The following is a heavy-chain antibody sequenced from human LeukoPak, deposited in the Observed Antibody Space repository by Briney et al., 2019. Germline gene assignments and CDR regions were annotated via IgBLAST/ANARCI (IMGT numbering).Heavy chain of an antibody. Sequence: HAGGSLRLSCAGSGFTFSTYWIYWVRQAPGQGLVWVSGISGDKSHTAYADSVKGRFTISRDNAKNTLHLQMNSLRDEDTAVYYCATATFYATSGYFPSWGQGTLVTVSS. V-gene: IGHV3-74*01. CDR2: ISGDKSHT. D-gene: IGHD3-22*01. CDR1: GFTFSTYW. CDR3: ATATFYATSGYFPS. J-gene: IGHJ5*02.